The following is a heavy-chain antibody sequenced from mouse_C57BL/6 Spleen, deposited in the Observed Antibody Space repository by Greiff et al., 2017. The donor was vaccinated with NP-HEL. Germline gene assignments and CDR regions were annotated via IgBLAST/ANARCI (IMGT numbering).Heavy chain of an antibody. J-gene: IGHJ3*01. CDR1: GYTFTSYW. CDR3: ARSGYYGSSYYWFAY. Sequence: QVQLQQPGAELVKPGASVKLSCKASGYTFTSYWMHWVKQRPGQGLEWIGMIHPNSGSTNYNEKFKSKATLTVDKSSSTAYMQLSSLTSEDSAVYYCARSGYYGSSYYWFAYWGQGTLVTVSA. CDR2: IHPNSGST. V-gene: IGHV1-64*01. D-gene: IGHD1-1*01.